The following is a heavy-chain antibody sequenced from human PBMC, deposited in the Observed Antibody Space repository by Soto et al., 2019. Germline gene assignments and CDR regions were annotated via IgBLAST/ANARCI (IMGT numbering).Heavy chain of an antibody. J-gene: IGHJ3*02. CDR1: GFTFISYA. V-gene: IGHV3-23*01. CDR2: ISGSGDST. D-gene: IGHD6-19*01. CDR3: ARGLGSSGGYSPWDAFDI. Sequence: GGALRLSCAASGFTFISYAMNWVLQAPGKGLEWVSVISGSGDSTYYADSVKGRFTISRDNSKNTLYLQMNSLRAEDTAVYYCARGLGSSGGYSPWDAFDIWGQGTMVTVSS.